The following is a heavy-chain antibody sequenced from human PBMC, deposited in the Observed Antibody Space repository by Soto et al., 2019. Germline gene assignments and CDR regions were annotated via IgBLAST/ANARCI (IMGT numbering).Heavy chain of an antibody. V-gene: IGHV1-18*01. CDR3: ASDDSRIAVAGSRLYY. CDR1: GYTFTSYG. D-gene: IGHD6-19*01. Sequence: ASVKVSCKASGYTFTSYGISWVRQAPGQGLEWMGWISAYNGDTNYAQKLQGRVTMTTDTSTSTAYMELRSLRSDDTAVYYCASDDSRIAVAGSRLYYWGQGTLVTVSS. CDR2: ISAYNGDT. J-gene: IGHJ4*02.